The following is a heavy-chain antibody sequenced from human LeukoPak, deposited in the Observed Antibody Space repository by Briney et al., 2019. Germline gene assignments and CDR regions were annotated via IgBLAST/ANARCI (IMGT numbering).Heavy chain of an antibody. CDR3: ARAILGIAAHGYYFDY. D-gene: IGHD6-13*01. CDR1: GYTFTNYY. V-gene: IGHV1-46*01. J-gene: IGHJ4*02. Sequence: GASVKVSCKASGYTFTNYYMHWVRQAPGQGLEWMGIINPSGGSTSYAQKFQGRVTMTRDMSTSTVYMELSSLRSEDTAVYYCARAILGIAAHGYYFDYWGQGTLVTVSS. CDR2: INPSGGST.